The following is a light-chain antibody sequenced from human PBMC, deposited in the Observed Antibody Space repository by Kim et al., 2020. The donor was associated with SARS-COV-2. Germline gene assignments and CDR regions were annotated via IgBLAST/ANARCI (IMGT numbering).Light chain of an antibody. Sequence: ASVGDRVTITCRASQDIANALAWYQQKPGKVPKVLIYAASTLQSGVPSRFSGGGSGTEFTLTIGSLQTEDVATYYCQKYDSAPWTFGPGTKVDIK. CDR3: QKYDSAPWT. V-gene: IGKV1-27*01. CDR2: AAS. J-gene: IGKJ1*01. CDR1: QDIANA.